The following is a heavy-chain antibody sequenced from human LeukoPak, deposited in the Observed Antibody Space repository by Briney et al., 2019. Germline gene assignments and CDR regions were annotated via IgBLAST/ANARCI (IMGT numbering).Heavy chain of an antibody. J-gene: IGHJ4*02. CDR2: IYYSGST. CDR3: ARVSGYDWESFYDY. Sequence: SETLSLTCTVSGGSISSYYWSWIRQPPGKGLEWIGYIYYSGSTNYNPSLKSRVTISVDTSKNQFSLKLRSVTAADTAVYYCARVSGYDWESFYDYWGREPWSPSPQ. V-gene: IGHV4-59*01. CDR1: GGSISSYY. D-gene: IGHD5-12*01.